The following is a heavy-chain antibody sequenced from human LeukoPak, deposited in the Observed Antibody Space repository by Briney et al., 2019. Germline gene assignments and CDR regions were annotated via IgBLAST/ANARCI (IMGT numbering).Heavy chain of an antibody. CDR1: GFTFGDYG. D-gene: IGHD3-10*02. Sequence: GRSLRLSCTASGFTFGDYGMSWFRQAPGKGLEWVSYISSSGSTIYYADSVKGRFTISRDNAKNSLYLQMNSLRAEDTAVYYCAELGITMIGGVWGKGTTVTISS. V-gene: IGHV3-48*03. J-gene: IGHJ6*04. CDR3: AELGITMIGGV. CDR2: ISSSGSTI.